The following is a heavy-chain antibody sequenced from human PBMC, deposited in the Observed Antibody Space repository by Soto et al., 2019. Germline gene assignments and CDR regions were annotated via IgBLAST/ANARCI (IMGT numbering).Heavy chain of an antibody. J-gene: IGHJ3*02. CDR1: GFNFSSYW. D-gene: IGHD3-10*01. V-gene: IGHV3-7*03. CDR2: IKHSGSEK. Sequence: PGGSLRRSCAASGFNFSSYWMNWVRQAPGKGLEWVANIKHSGSEKYYVDSVKGRFTISRDNSKNTLYLQMNSLRAEDTAVYYCAKTYYYGSGSYGNIDAFDIWGQGTMVTVSS. CDR3: AKTYYYGSGSYGNIDAFDI.